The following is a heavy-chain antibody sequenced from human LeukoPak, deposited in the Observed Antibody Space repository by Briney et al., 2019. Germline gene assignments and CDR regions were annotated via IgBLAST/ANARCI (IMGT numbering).Heavy chain of an antibody. V-gene: IGHV3-11*01. CDR2: ISPPGTSK. CDR1: GFSVSNYY. Sequence: GGSLRLSCAGSGFSVSNYYMSWVRQAPGKGLEWVSYISPPGTSKYYAGSVKGRFTVSRDNAKNSLYLQMNSLRAEDTAVYYCVFSGGDYWGQGTLVTVSS. J-gene: IGHJ4*02. D-gene: IGHD3-10*01. CDR3: VFSGGDY.